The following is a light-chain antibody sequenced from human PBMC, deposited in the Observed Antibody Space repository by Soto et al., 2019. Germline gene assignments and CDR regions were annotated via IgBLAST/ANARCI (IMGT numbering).Light chain of an antibody. V-gene: IGLV2-23*01. CDR3: CSYAGSSTYV. J-gene: IGLJ1*01. CDR1: SSDVGSYNL. Sequence: SVLPQPASLSESPGQSITISCTGTSSDVGSYNLVSWYQQHPGKAPKLMIYEGSKRPSGVSNRFSGSKSGNTAPLTISGLQAEDEADYYCCSYAGSSTYVFGTGTKVTVL. CDR2: EGS.